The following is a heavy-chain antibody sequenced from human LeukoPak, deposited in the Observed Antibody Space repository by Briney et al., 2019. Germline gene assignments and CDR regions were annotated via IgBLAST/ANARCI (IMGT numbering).Heavy chain of an antibody. V-gene: IGHV1-2*02. CDR3: ASINSGSYYHDAFDI. CDR2: INPNSGGT. CDR1: GYTFTGCY. Sequence: GASVKVSCKASGYTFTGCYMHWVRQAPGQGLEWMGWINPNSGGTNYAQKFQGRVTMTRDTSISTAYMELSRPRSDDTAVYYCASINSGSYYHDAFDIWGQGTMVTVSS. D-gene: IGHD1-26*01. J-gene: IGHJ3*02.